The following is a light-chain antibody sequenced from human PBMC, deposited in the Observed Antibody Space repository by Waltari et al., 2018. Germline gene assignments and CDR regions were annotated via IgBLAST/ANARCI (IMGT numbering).Light chain of an antibody. J-gene: IGLJ1*01. Sequence: QSALTQPRSVSGSPGQSVTISCTATRSDVGASDYVSWYQQRPGKAPKLIIYDVTERPSGVPDRFSGSKSDNKASLTISGLQADDEADYYCCSYAGRYTNYVFGSGTKVTVL. CDR3: CSYAGRYTNYV. V-gene: IGLV2-11*01. CDR1: RSDVGASDY. CDR2: DVT.